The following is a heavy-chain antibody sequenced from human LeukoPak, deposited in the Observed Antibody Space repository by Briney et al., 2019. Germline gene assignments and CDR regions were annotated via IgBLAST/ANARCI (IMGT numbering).Heavy chain of an antibody. CDR2: MNPNSGNT. Sequence: ASVKVSCKASGYTFTSYDINWVRQATGQGLEWMGWMNPNSGNTGYAQKFQGRVTITRNTSISTAYMELSSLRSEDTAVYYCARGKWYDFWSGYYKNWFDPWGQGTLVTVSS. CDR1: GYTFTSYD. CDR3: ARGKWYDFWSGYYKNWFDP. J-gene: IGHJ5*02. D-gene: IGHD3-3*01. V-gene: IGHV1-8*03.